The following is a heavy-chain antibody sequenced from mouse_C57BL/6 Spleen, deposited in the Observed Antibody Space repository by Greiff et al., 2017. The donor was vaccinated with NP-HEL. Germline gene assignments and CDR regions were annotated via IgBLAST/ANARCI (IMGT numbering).Heavy chain of an antibody. CDR2: IDPSDSYT. Sequence: QVQLQQPGAELVRPGTSVKLSCKASGYTFTSYWMHWVKQRPGQGLEWIGVIDPSDSYTNYNQKFKGKATLTLDTSSSTAYMQLSSLTSEDSAVYYCARDGYDGAWFAYWGQGTLVTVSA. J-gene: IGHJ3*01. CDR1: GYTFTSYW. D-gene: IGHD2-2*01. CDR3: ARDGYDGAWFAY. V-gene: IGHV1-59*01.